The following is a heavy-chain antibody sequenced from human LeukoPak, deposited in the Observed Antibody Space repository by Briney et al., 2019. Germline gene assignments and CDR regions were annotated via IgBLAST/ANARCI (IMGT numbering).Heavy chain of an antibody. J-gene: IGHJ4*02. CDR1: GFTFSTYG. Sequence: PGGSLRLSCAASGFTFSTYGMPWVRQAPGKGLEWVGVISYDGKVKYYGDSVKGRFTISRDNSKNMLYLQMNSLRTEDTAVYYCVKETTQHTSGWYFWHWGQGNLVTVSS. CDR2: ISYDGKVK. V-gene: IGHV3-30*18. CDR3: VKETTQHTSGWYFWH. D-gene: IGHD6-19*01.